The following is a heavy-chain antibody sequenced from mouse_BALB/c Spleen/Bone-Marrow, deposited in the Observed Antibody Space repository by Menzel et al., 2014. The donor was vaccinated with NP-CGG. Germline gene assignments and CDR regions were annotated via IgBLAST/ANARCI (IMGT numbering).Heavy chain of an antibody. CDR1: GFNIKDTY. Sequence: VQLQQSGAELVKPGASVKLSCTASGFNIKDTYIHWVKQRPEQSLEWIGRIDPANGNTKYDPKFQSKATITADTSSNTAYLQLSSLTSEDTAVYYCAEITTAAYYVMDYWGQGTSVTVSS. V-gene: IGHV14-3*02. J-gene: IGHJ4*01. CDR2: IDPANGNT. CDR3: AEITTAAYYVMDY. D-gene: IGHD1-2*01.